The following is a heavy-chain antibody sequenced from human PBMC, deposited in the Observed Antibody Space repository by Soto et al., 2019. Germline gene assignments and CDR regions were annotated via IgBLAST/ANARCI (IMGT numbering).Heavy chain of an antibody. CDR1: GGSISSYY. CDR3: ARNGWSYGMDV. CDR2: IYYSGST. Sequence: SETLSLTCTVSGGSISSYYWSWIRQPPGKGLEWIGYIYYSGSTNYNPSLKSRVTISVDTSKNQFSLKLSSVTAADTAVYYCARNGWSYGMDVWGQGTTVTVSS. V-gene: IGHV4-59*01. D-gene: IGHD6-19*01. J-gene: IGHJ6*02.